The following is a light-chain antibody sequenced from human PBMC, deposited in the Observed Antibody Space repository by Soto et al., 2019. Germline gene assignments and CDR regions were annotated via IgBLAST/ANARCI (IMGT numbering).Light chain of an antibody. V-gene: IGKV3-11*01. CDR3: QQRSNWLT. J-gene: IGKJ4*01. CDR1: QSVSSY. Sequence: EIVLTQSPATLSLSPGERATLSCRASQSVSSYLASYQQKPGQAPRLLIYDASNRATGIPARFSGSVSGTDFTLTISSLEPEDFAVYYCQQRSNWLTFGGGTKVEIK. CDR2: DAS.